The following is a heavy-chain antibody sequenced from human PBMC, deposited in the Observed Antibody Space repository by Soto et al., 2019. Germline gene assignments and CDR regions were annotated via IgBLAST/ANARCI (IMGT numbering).Heavy chain of an antibody. CDR3: ARAKSGWLGSPYNDYGMDV. Sequence: GGSLRLSCAASGFTFSSYAMHWVRQAPGKGLEWVAVISYDGSNKYYADSVKGRFTISRDNSKNTLYLQMNSLRAEDTAVYYCARAKSGWLGSPYNDYGMDVWGQGTTVTVSS. CDR1: GFTFSSYA. D-gene: IGHD3-22*01. V-gene: IGHV3-30-3*01. CDR2: ISYDGSNK. J-gene: IGHJ6*02.